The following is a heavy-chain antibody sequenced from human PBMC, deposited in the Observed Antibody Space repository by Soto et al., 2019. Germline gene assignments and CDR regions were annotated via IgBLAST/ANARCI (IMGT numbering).Heavy chain of an antibody. V-gene: IGHV5-51*01. J-gene: IGHJ4*02. CDR3: VRQARTVFETLTLSPSGYFDF. D-gene: IGHD3-3*01. Sequence: PGASLKISCEASGYSFTWSWIGWVRQMPGTGLEWMGIIYPDDSDTRYSPSFHGQVTISADSSANTAYLQWSSLRASDTAMYYCVRQARTVFETLTLSPSGYFDFWGQGTLVTVSS. CDR1: GYSFTWSW. CDR2: IYPDDSDT.